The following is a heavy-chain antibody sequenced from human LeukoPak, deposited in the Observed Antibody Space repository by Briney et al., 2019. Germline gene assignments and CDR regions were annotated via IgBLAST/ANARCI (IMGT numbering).Heavy chain of an antibody. Sequence: GASVTVSCKTYGFRLTDYYFHWVRQAPGQGLEWMGWIRGDTGDTDSPQKFQGGVTMTRDTSMNTAYMELSRLTFDDTAMYFCARVRGNSCDYWGQGTLVTVSS. D-gene: IGHD6-13*01. CDR2: IRGDTGDT. CDR3: ARVRGNSCDY. V-gene: IGHV1-2*02. J-gene: IGHJ4*02. CDR1: GFRLTDYY.